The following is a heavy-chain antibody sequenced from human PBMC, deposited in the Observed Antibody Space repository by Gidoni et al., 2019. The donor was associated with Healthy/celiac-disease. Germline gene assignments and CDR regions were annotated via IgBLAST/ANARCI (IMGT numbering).Heavy chain of an antibody. CDR2: IYYSGST. J-gene: IGHJ5*02. D-gene: IGHD3-22*01. CDR1: GGSISSSSSY. V-gene: IGHV4-39*01. CDR3: ARHLTYYYDSSGYYYDSNWFDP. Sequence: QLQLQESGPGLVKPSETLSLTCTVSGGSISSSSSYWGWIRQPPGKGLEWIGSIYYSGSTYYNPSLKSRVTISVDTSKNQFSLKLSSVTAADTAVYYCARHLTYYYDSSGYYYDSNWFDPWGQGTLVTVSS.